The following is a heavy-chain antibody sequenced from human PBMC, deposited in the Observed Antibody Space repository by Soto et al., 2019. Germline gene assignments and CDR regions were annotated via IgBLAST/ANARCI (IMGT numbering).Heavy chain of an antibody. CDR2: IYYSGNT. V-gene: IGHV4-39*01. D-gene: IGHD4-17*01. Sequence: QLQLQESGPTVMKPSETLSLTCSVSGGSISSSSFFWGWIRRPPGQGLEWIGHIYYSGNTYYNPSLKSRVTVSVDTSMHQFFLKMTSVTAADTALYYCARLKKGTRRSGDAFDIWGQGTMLTVSS. CDR3: ARLKKGTRRSGDAFDI. CDR1: GGSISSSSFF. J-gene: IGHJ3*02.